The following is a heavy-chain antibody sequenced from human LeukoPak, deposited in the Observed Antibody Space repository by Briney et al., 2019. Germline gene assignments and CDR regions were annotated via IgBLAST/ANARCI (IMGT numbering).Heavy chain of an antibody. J-gene: IGHJ4*02. V-gene: IGHV4-34*01. CDR2: INHSGST. CDR1: GGSFSGYY. CDR3: AREMVRGVIPDY. Sequence: SETLSLTCAVYGGSFSGYYWSWIRQPPGKGLEWIGEINHSGSTNYNPSLKSRVTISVDTSKNQFSLKLSSVTAADTAVYYCAREMVRGVIPDYWGQGTLVTVSS. D-gene: IGHD3-10*01.